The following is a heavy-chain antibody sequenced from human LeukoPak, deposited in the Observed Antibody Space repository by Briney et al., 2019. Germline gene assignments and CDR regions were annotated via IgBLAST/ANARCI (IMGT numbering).Heavy chain of an antibody. V-gene: IGHV4-39*01. Sequence: PSETLSLACTVSGGSISSTSSYWGWLRQPPGKGLEWIASSYYSGNTYYNPALKSRVTISGDTSKNQFSLKLTSVTAPDTAVYYCARHEDPYDFWVGAFDIWGQGTMVTVSS. CDR3: ARHEDPYDFWVGAFDI. CDR1: GGSISSTSSY. D-gene: IGHD3-3*01. J-gene: IGHJ3*02. CDR2: SYYSGNT.